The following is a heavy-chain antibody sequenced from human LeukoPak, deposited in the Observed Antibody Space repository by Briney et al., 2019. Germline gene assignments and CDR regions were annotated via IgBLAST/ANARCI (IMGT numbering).Heavy chain of an antibody. CDR2: ISGSGGST. J-gene: IGHJ5*02. Sequence: GGSLRLSCAAPGFTFSSYAMSWVRQAPGKGLEWVSAISGSGGSTYYADSVKGRFTISRDNSKNALYLQMNSLRAEDTAVYYCARAKPRITMVRGVFDPWGQGTLVTVSS. CDR3: ARAKPRITMVRGVFDP. CDR1: GFTFSSYA. D-gene: IGHD3-10*01. V-gene: IGHV3-23*01.